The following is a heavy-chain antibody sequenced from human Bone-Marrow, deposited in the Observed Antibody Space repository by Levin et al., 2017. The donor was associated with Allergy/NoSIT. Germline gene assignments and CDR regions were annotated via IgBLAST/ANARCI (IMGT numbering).Heavy chain of an antibody. J-gene: IGHJ3*02. Sequence: GGSLRLSCAASGFTFSSYEMNWVRQAPGKGLEWISYMSSSSITINYADSVKGRFTISRDNAKNSLYLQMNSLRAEDTAVYYCARGIPIFGVVSHDAFDIWGQGTMVTVSS. V-gene: IGHV3-48*03. CDR3: ARGIPIFGVVSHDAFDI. CDR2: MSSSSITI. D-gene: IGHD3-3*01. CDR1: GFTFSSYE.